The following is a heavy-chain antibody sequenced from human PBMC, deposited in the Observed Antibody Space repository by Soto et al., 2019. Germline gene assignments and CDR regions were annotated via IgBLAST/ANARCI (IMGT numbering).Heavy chain of an antibody. D-gene: IGHD3-9*01. CDR2: ISWNSGSI. CDR3: AKGLDYDILTGYVS. J-gene: IGHJ4*02. CDR1: GFTFDDYA. V-gene: IGHV3-9*01. Sequence: EVQLVESGGGLVQPGRSLRLSCAASGFTFDDYAMPWVRQAPGKGLEWVSGISWNSGSIGYADSVKGRFTISRDNAKNSLYLQMNSLRAEDTALSYCAKGLDYDILTGYVSWGQGTLVTVSS.